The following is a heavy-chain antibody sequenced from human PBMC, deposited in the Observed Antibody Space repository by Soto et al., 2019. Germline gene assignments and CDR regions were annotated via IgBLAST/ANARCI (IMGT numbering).Heavy chain of an antibody. Sequence: EVQLVESGGGLVQPGGSLRLSCATSGFILSDRAMNWVRQAPGKGLEWVSYISSSSSVIDYADSVKGRFTVSRDNARNSLYLQVNSLRAEDTAVYYCARDLSWGSNWYYYMDVWGKGTTVTVSS. CDR2: ISSSSSVI. D-gene: IGHD7-27*01. CDR1: GFILSDRA. CDR3: ARDLSWGSNWYYYMDV. V-gene: IGHV3-48*01. J-gene: IGHJ6*03.